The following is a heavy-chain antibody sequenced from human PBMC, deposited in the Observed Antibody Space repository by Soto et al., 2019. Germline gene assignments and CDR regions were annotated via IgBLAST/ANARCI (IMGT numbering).Heavy chain of an antibody. D-gene: IGHD6-25*01. J-gene: IGHJ3*02. Sequence: EVQLVESGGGLVQPGGSLTLSCAASEFAFSSYWMTWVRQAPGKGLEWVANIRKDGSQRSYLDSVRGRFTTSRDNSKNSLYLQMNSLRAEDTALYFCARDVSPGSSGLYFEAFDIWGQGTMVTVSS. CDR1: EFAFSSYW. CDR3: ARDVSPGSSGLYFEAFDI. CDR2: IRKDGSQR. V-gene: IGHV3-7*05.